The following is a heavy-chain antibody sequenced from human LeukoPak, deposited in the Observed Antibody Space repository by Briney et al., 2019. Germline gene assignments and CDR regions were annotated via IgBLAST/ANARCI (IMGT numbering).Heavy chain of an antibody. V-gene: IGHV4-34*01. D-gene: IGHD4-17*01. Sequence: SETLSLTCAVYGGSFSGYYWSWIRQPPGKGLEWIGEINHSGSTNYNPSLKSRVTISVDTSKNQFSLKLSSVTAADTAVYYCALAAYGDLAFDIWGQGTMVTVSS. CDR1: GGSFSGYY. CDR3: ALAAYGDLAFDI. J-gene: IGHJ3*02. CDR2: INHSGST.